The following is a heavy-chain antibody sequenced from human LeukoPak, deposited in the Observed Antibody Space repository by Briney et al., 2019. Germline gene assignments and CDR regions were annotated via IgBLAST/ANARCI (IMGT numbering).Heavy chain of an antibody. CDR1: GFTFSSYA. D-gene: IGHD4-11*01. Sequence: QTGGSLRLSCAASGFTFSSYAMHWVRQAPGKGLEWVAAISYDGSNKYYADSVKGRFTISRDNSKNTLYLQMNSLRAEDTAVYYCARDRGRLQLRRFGAFDIWGQGTMVTVSS. CDR3: ARDRGRLQLRRFGAFDI. J-gene: IGHJ3*02. V-gene: IGHV3-30-3*01. CDR2: ISYDGSNK.